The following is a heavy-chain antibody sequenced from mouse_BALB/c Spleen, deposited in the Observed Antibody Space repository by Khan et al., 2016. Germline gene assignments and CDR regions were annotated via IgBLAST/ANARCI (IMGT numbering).Heavy chain of an antibody. Sequence: VQLQQSGPELVKPGASVKMSCKASGYTFTSYVMHWVKQKPGQGLEWIGYINPYNDGTKYNAKFKGKATLTSDKSSSTAYMELSSLTSEDSAVYYCARMNTGDYWGRGSTLTVSS. D-gene: IGHD1-1*01. V-gene: IGHV1S136*01. CDR3: ARMNTGDY. J-gene: IGHJ2*01. CDR1: GYTFTSYV. CDR2: INPYNDGT.